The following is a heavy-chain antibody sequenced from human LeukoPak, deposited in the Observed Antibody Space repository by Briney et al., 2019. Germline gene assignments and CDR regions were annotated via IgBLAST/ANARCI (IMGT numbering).Heavy chain of an antibody. J-gene: IGHJ4*02. D-gene: IGHD4-17*01. CDR2: ISTNTGTP. CDR3: ARGGDYGDYIGAY. V-gene: IGHV7-4-1*02. Sequence: ASVKVSCKASGYIFTNYTMNWVRKAPGQGLEWLGWISTNTGTPIYAQGFTGRFVFSLDTSVSTAYLQISSLKVEDTAVYYCARGGDYGDYIGAYWGQGTLVTVSS. CDR1: GYIFTNYT.